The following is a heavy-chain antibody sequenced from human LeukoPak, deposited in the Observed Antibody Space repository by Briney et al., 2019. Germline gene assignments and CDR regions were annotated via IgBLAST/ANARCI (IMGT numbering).Heavy chain of an antibody. J-gene: IGHJ4*02. CDR2: IYPGDSDT. CDR1: GYSFTSYW. V-gene: IGHV5-51*01. Sequence: GESLKISCKGSGYSFTSYWIGWVRQMPGKGLEWMGIIYPGDSDTRYSPSFQGQVTISADKSISTAYLQWSSLKASDTAMYYCAKQRRHCGGDCYLGSDYYFDYWGQGTLVTVSS. D-gene: IGHD2-21*02. CDR3: AKQRRHCGGDCYLGSDYYFDY.